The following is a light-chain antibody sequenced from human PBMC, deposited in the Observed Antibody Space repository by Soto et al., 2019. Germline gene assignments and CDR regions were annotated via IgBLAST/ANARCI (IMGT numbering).Light chain of an antibody. CDR2: AAS. CDR3: QQSYGAPPYT. CDR1: QSISNY. J-gene: IGKJ2*01. Sequence: DIQMTQSPSSLSASIGDRVTITCRASQSISNYLNWYQQKPGKAPNLLIYAASSLQSGVPSRFSGSGSGTDFTLTISSLQPEDFASYYCQQSYGAPPYTFGQGTKLEI. V-gene: IGKV1-39*01.